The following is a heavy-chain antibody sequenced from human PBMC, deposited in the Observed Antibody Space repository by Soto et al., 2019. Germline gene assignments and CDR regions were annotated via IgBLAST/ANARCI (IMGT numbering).Heavy chain of an antibody. V-gene: IGHV1-69*01. CDR1: GGTFTGNP. CDR2: IIPMFGTT. Sequence: QVQLVQSGAEVKKPGSSVKVSCKASGGTFTGNPISWVRQAPGRGLEWMGGIIPMFGTTNYAQKFQGRVTITADEPTTTAYMELNSLRSEDTAVYYCARENSIASLSYYYGMEVWGQGTTVTVSS. D-gene: IGHD6-6*01. CDR3: ARENSIASLSYYYGMEV. J-gene: IGHJ6*02.